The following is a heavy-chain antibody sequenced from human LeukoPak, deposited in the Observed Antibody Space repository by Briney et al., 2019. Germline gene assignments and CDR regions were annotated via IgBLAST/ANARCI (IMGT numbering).Heavy chain of an antibody. J-gene: IGHJ3*02. CDR2: MSGSGGST. V-gene: IGHV3-23*01. CDR3: ARIGGVGDGFDI. D-gene: IGHD2-15*01. CDR1: GLTFSSYA. Sequence: PGGSLRLSCAASGLTFSSYAMSWVRQAPGKGLEWVSGMSGSGGSTYYADSVKGRFTISRDNSKNTLYLQMNSLRAEDMAVYYCARIGGVGDGFDILGQGTIVTVSS.